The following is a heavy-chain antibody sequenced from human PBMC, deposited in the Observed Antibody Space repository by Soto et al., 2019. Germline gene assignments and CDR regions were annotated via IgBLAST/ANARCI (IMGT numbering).Heavy chain of an antibody. J-gene: IGHJ4*02. CDR2: IYHSGST. Sequence: SETLSLTCAVSGGSISSSNWWSWVRQPPGKGLEWIGEIYHSGSTNYNPSLKSRVTISVDKSKNQFSLKLSSVTAADTAIYSCAREGIAPTGIGGLLEYWGQGTLVTVSS. D-gene: IGHD6-13*01. CDR3: AREGIAPTGIGGLLEY. CDR1: GGSISSSNW. V-gene: IGHV4-4*02.